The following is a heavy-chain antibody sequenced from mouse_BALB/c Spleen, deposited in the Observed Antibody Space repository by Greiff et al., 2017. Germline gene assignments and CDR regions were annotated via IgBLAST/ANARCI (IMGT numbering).Heavy chain of an antibody. J-gene: IGHJ1*01. V-gene: IGHV2-6-7*01. CDR2: IWGDGST. Sequence: VQLQQSGPGLVAPSQSLSITCTVSGFSLTGYGVNWVRQPPGKGLEWLGMIWGDGSTDYNSALKSRLSISKDNSKSQVFLKMNSLQTDDTARYYCARGGHYYGSSYWYFDVWGAGTTVTVSS. CDR1: GFSLTGYG. CDR3: ARGGHYYGSSYWYFDV. D-gene: IGHD1-1*01.